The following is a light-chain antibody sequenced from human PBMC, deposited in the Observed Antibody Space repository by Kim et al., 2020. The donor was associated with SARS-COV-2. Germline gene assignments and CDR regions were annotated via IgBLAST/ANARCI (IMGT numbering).Light chain of an antibody. CDR1: SSNIGSNY. V-gene: IGLV1-47*01. CDR3: SAWDDSLSVVV. J-gene: IGLJ2*01. Sequence: GRRVTISCSGSSSNIGSNYVYRYQQLPGTASKLLIYRNNQRPSGVPDRFSGSKSGTSASLAISGLRSEDEADYYCSAWDDSLSVVVFGGGTQLTVL. CDR2: RNN.